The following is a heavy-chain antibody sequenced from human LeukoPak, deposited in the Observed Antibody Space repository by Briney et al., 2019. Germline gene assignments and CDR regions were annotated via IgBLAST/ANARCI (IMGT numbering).Heavy chain of an antibody. J-gene: IGHJ4*02. V-gene: IGHV3-30*02. Sequence: PGGSLRLSCAASGFTFSSSGMHWVRQAPGRGLEWVAFIQHDGTKTYYADSVKGRFTISRDSSENTLYLQMNILRTDDTAVYYCAKGAFVPLGELSPHWGQGTLVTVSS. CDR1: GFTFSSSG. CDR2: IQHDGTKT. D-gene: IGHD3-16*02. CDR3: AKGAFVPLGELSPH.